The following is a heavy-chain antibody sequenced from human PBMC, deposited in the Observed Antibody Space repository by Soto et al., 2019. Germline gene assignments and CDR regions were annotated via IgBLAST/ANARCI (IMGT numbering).Heavy chain of an antibody. D-gene: IGHD3-22*01. CDR1: GGSISNDY. V-gene: IGHV4-4*09. J-gene: IGHJ5*02. CDR2: IYKGGSI. CDR3: ARAYYDRSGYAVDP. Sequence: QVHLQESGPGLVKPSETLSLTCRVSGGSISNDYWTWIRQPPGKGLEWIGYIYKGGSINYNPSLKSRLTISVDTSNNQFALKLSSVTAADTAVYYCARAYYDRSGYAVDPWGQGTLVTVSS.